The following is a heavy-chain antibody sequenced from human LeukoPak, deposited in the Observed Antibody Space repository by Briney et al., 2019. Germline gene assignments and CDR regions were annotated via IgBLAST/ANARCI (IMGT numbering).Heavy chain of an antibody. Sequence: TGGSLRLPCTASGFTFSSYAMSWVRQAPGKGLEWVSTVTVSGGGTYYGDSVKGRFTISRDNSKNTLYLQMNSLRAEDTAVYYCAKRAARPAYYFDFWGQGTLVTISS. J-gene: IGHJ4*02. CDR1: GFTFSSYA. V-gene: IGHV3-23*01. CDR3: AKRAARPAYYFDF. D-gene: IGHD6-6*01. CDR2: VTVSGGGT.